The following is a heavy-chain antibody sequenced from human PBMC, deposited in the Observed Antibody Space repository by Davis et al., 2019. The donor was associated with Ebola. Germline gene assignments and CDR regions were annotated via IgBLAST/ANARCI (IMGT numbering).Heavy chain of an antibody. J-gene: IGHJ4*02. CDR2: INQDGSQK. D-gene: IGHD2-8*01. CDR3: ARIPGKGSGGDPNGVDSNY. Sequence: PGGSLRLTCAAPGFTFSAFWMSWARQVPGKGLEWVANINQDGSQKYSVDSMKGRFTISRDNTKNPLHLQMNSLRVEDTALYYCARIPGKGSGGDPNGVDSNYWGQGTLVTVSS. CDR1: GFTFSAFW. V-gene: IGHV3-7*03.